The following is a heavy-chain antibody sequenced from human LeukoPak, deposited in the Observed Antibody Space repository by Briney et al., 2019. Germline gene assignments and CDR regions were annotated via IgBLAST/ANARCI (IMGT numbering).Heavy chain of an antibody. V-gene: IGHV1-2*02. J-gene: IGHJ4*02. CDR3: ARVEELGSSTSCFIL. CDR2: INPNSGGT. CDR1: GYTFTGYY. Sequence: ASVKVSCRASGYTFTGYYMNWVRQAPGQGLEWMGWINPNSGGTNYAQKFQGRVTMTRDTSISTAYMELSRLRSDDTAVYYCARVEELGSSTSCFILWGQGTLVTVSS. D-gene: IGHD2-2*01.